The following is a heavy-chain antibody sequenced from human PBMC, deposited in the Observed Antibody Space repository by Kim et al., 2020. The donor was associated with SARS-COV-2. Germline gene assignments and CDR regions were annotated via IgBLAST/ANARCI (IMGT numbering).Heavy chain of an antibody. J-gene: IGHJ4*02. CDR1: GFIFSDYP. V-gene: IGHV3-11*04. CDR3: ARRGDDY. Sequence: GGSLRLSCAGSGFIFSDYPMTWIRQAPGKGLEWVSYITGSGDITQYADSVKGRFTISRDNPNNSLYLQMNSLRADDTAVYYCARRGDDYWGQGTLVTVSS. CDR2: ITGSGDIT.